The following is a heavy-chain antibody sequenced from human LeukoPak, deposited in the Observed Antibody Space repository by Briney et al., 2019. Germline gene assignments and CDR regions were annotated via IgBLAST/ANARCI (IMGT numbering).Heavy chain of an antibody. CDR3: AKEAGYCGGGSCYSGYYFDY. D-gene: IGHD2-15*01. J-gene: IGHJ4*02. CDR1: GFTFSSYG. Sequence: GGSLRLSCAASGFTFSSYGMHWVRQAPGKGLEWVAVISYGGSNKYYADSVKGRFTISRDNSKNTLYLQMNSLRAEDTAVYYCAKEAGYCGGGSCYSGYYFDYWGQGTLVTVSS. CDR2: ISYGGSNK. V-gene: IGHV3-30*18.